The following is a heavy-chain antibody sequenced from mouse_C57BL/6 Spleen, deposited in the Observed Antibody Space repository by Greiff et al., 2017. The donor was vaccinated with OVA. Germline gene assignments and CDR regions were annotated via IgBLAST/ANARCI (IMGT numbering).Heavy chain of an antibody. D-gene: IGHD1-1*01. V-gene: IGHV1-55*01. J-gene: IGHJ3*01. CDR1: GYTFTSYW. Sequence: QVQLKQPGAELVKPGASVKMSCKASGYTFTSYWITWVKQRPGQGLEWIGDIYPGSGSTNYNEKFKSKATLTVDTSSSTAYMQLSSLTSEDSAVYYCARDSSSSPGAYWGQGTLVTVSA. CDR3: ARDSSSSPGAY. CDR2: IYPGSGST.